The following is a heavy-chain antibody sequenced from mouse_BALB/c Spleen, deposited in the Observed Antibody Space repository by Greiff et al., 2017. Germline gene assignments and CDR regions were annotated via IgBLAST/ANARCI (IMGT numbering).Heavy chain of an antibody. V-gene: IGHV7-3*02. Sequence: EVKLMESGGGLVQPGGSLRLSCATSGFTFTDYYMSWVRQPPGKALEWLGFIRNKANGYTTEYSASVKGRFTISRDNSQSILYLQMNTLRAEDSATYYCARGIYYQAMDYWGQGTSVTVSS. J-gene: IGHJ4*01. CDR2: IRNKANGYTT. CDR1: GFTFTDYY. CDR3: ARGIYYQAMDY.